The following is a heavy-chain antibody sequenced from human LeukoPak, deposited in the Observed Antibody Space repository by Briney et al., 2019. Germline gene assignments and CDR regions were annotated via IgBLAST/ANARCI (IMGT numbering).Heavy chain of an antibody. CDR1: GFTFSVFW. D-gene: IGHD6-6*01. CDR3: ARDGLPAARDI. V-gene: IGHV3-74*01. CDR2: INGDVSTT. J-gene: IGHJ3*02. Sequence: AGSLRLSCAVAGFTFSVFWMQWVRQVPGKVLVWVSRINGDVSTTDYADSVKGRFTISRDNAKDTLYLQMNSLRAEDTAVYYCARDGLPAARDIWGQGTMVTVSS.